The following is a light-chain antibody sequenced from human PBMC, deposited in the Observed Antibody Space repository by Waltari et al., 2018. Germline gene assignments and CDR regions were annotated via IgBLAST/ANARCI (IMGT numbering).Light chain of an antibody. CDR2: GAS. Sequence: EIVMTQSPATLSVSPGERATLPCRASQSVSSNLAWYQQKPGQAPRLLIYGASTRATGIPARFSGSGSGTEFTLTISSLQSEDFAVYYCQQYNNWPVRGFGQGTKLEIK. CDR3: QQYNNWPVRG. V-gene: IGKV3-15*01. J-gene: IGKJ2*03. CDR1: QSVSSN.